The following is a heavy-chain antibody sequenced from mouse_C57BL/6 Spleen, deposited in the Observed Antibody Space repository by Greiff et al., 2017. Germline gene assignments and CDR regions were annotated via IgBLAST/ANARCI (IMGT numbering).Heavy chain of an antibody. Sequence: VQLQQSGAELARPGASVKMSCKASGYTFTSYTMHWVKQRPGQGLEWIGYINPSSGYTKSNQKFKGKATLTADKSSSTAYMQLSSLTSEDSAVYYCASLITTVVVPDYWGQGTTLTVSA. CDR2: INPSSGYT. J-gene: IGHJ2*01. CDR1: GYTFTSYT. CDR3: ASLITTVVVPDY. D-gene: IGHD1-1*01. V-gene: IGHV1-4*01.